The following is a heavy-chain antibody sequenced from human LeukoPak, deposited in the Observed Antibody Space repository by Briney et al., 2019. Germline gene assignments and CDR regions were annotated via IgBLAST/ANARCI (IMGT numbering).Heavy chain of an antibody. CDR3: AREYFDQGGYYYYGMDV. CDR2: ISSSGSTI. D-gene: IGHD3-9*01. J-gene: IGHJ6*02. V-gene: IGHV3-48*03. Sequence: GGSLRLSCAASGFMFSSYEMNWVRQAPGKGLEWVSYISSSGSTIYYADSVKGRFTISRDNAKNSLYLQMNSLRAEDTAVYYCAREYFDQGGYYYYGMDVWGQGTTVTVS. CDR1: GFMFSSYE.